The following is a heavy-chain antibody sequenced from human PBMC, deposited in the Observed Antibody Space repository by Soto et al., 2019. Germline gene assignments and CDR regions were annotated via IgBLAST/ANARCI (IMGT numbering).Heavy chain of an antibody. Sequence: PRGSLRLSSVASGITLSDKYMTWIRQAPGKGLEWVAVISYDGSNKYYADSVKGRFTISRDNSKNTLYLQMNSLRAEDTAVYYCARDPRVRIFDPGMDVWGQGTTVTVSS. V-gene: IGHV3-30-3*01. D-gene: IGHD3-3*01. J-gene: IGHJ6*02. CDR2: ISYDGSNK. CDR3: ARDPRVRIFDPGMDV. CDR1: GITLSDKY.